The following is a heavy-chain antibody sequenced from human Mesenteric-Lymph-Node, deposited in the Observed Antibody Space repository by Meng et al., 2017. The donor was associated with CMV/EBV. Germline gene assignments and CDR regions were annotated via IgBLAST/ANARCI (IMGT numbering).Heavy chain of an antibody. D-gene: IGHD5-18*01. Sequence: ASVKVSCKASGYTFIDYHMHWVRQAPGQGLEWVGWIYPYTGGTNYAQKLQGRVTMTTDTSTSTAYMELRSLRSDDTAVYYCAGPSVDTAMAYWGQGTLVTVSS. CDR3: AGPSVDTAMAY. J-gene: IGHJ4*02. V-gene: IGHV1-18*01. CDR1: GYTFIDYH. CDR2: IYPYTGGT.